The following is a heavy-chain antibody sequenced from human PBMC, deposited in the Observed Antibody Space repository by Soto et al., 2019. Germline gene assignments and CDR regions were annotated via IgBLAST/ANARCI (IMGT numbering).Heavy chain of an antibody. J-gene: IGHJ4*02. CDR1: GFTFSSYA. D-gene: IGHD2-21*02. CDR2: ISGSGGST. V-gene: IGHV3-23*01. Sequence: EVQLLESGGGLVQPGGSLRLSCAASGFTFSSYAMSWVRQAPGKGLEWVSAISGSGGSTYYADSVKGRFTISRDNSKNTLYLQMNSLRAEDTAVYYCAKTTGTDCGGDFPIGPVFDYWGQGTLVTVSS. CDR3: AKTTGTDCGGDFPIGPVFDY.